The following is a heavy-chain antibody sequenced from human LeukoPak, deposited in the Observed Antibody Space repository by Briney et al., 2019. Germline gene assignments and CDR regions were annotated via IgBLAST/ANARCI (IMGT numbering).Heavy chain of an antibody. D-gene: IGHD4-17*01. Sequence: GGSLRLSCAASGFTFSTYAITWVRQAPGKGLEWVSVIFNSGTSTYYADSVKGRFTISRDNSKNTLHLQMSSRRAEDTAVYYCAKDMYGDFGGVDYWGQGTLVTVSS. V-gene: IGHV3-23*01. CDR1: GFTFSTYA. J-gene: IGHJ4*02. CDR3: AKDMYGDFGGVDY. CDR2: IFNSGTST.